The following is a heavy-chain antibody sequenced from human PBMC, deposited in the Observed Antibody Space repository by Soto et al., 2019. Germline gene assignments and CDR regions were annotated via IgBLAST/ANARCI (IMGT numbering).Heavy chain of an antibody. Sequence: QVQLQQWGAGLLKPSETLSLTCAVYGGSFSGYYWSWIRQPPGKGLEWIGEINHSGTTNYNPSLKIRVTISVDTSKNQVSLKLRSVTAADSAVYYCTRGIAMKTAVQGGAPDKYFFDSWGQGTLVTVSS. CDR3: TRGIAMKTAVQGGAPDKYFFDS. J-gene: IGHJ4*02. CDR1: GGSFSGYY. D-gene: IGHD2-21*01. V-gene: IGHV4-34*01. CDR2: INHSGTT.